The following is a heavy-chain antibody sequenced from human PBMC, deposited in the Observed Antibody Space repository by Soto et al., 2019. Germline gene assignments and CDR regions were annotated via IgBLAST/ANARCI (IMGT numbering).Heavy chain of an antibody. Sequence: PGGSLRLSCAASGFTFSSYAMSWVRQAPGKGLEWVSAISGSGGSTYYADSVKGRFTISRDNSKNTLYLQMNSLRAEDTAVYYCAKPQYYYDSSGYYYLFTESHAFDIWGQGKMVTVSS. V-gene: IGHV3-23*01. J-gene: IGHJ3*02. CDR1: GFTFSSYA. CDR2: ISGSGGST. D-gene: IGHD3-22*01. CDR3: AKPQYYYDSSGYYYLFTESHAFDI.